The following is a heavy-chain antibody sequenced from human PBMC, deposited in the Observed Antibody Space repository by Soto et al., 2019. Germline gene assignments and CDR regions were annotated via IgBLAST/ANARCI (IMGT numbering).Heavy chain of an antibody. D-gene: IGHD3-10*01. CDR1: GYTFTSYD. CDR2: MNPNSGNT. V-gene: IGHV1-8*01. Sequence: QVQLVQSGAEVKKPGASVKVSCKASGYTFTSYDISWVRQATGQGLEWMGWMNPNSGNTGYAQKFQGRVTMTRNTSISTANMELRSLRSEDTAVYYCERGLEGDDVGGYYFDYWGQGTLVTVSS. J-gene: IGHJ4*02. CDR3: ERGLEGDDVGGYYFDY.